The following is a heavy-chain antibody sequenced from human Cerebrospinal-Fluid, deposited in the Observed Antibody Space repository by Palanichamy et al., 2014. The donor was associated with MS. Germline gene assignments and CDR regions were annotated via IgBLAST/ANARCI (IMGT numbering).Heavy chain of an antibody. CDR3: ARAPQYSSLDY. CDR2: INLSGGGT. D-gene: IGHD5-18*01. CDR1: GYTFSNYF. V-gene: IGHV1-46*01. J-gene: IGHJ4*02. Sequence: VQLVQSAAEVRKPGASVTVSCKASGYTFSNYFMHWVRQAPGQGLEWIGIINLSGGGTAYAQRFQGKVTMTRDTSRSTAYLELSSQMSEGTAVYYCARAPQYSSLDYWGQGTLVTVSS.